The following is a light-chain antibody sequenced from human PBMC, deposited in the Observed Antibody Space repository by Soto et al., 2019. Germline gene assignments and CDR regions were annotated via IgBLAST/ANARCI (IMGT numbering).Light chain of an antibody. CDR2: GAS. V-gene: IGKV3-20*01. Sequence: EIVLTQSPGTLSLSPGDRATLSCRASQSVSSSYLAWYQQKPGQAPRLLIYGASSRATGIPDRFSGSGSGTDFTLTISRLEPEDSAVYYCQQCGTSPWTFGQGTKVEIK. J-gene: IGKJ1*01. CDR3: QQCGTSPWT. CDR1: QSVSSSY.